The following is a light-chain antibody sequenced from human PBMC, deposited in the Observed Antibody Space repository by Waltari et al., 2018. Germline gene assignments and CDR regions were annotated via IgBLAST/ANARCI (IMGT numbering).Light chain of an antibody. V-gene: IGLV1-47*01. CDR1: SSNLGSNF. J-gene: IGLJ2*01. CDR2: RND. Sequence: QSVVTQPPSASGTPGQRVTISCSGSSSNLGSNFVYWYQQLPGATPKVLIFRNDRRPAGVPDRFSGSKSGTSASLDISGLRSEDEANYYCATWDGSLSAVVFGGGTKLTVL. CDR3: ATWDGSLSAVV.